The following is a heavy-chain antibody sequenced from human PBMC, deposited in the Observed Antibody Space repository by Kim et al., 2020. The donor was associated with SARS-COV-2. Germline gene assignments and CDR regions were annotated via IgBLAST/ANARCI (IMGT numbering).Heavy chain of an antibody. J-gene: IGHJ4*02. CDR2: IYYSGST. D-gene: IGHD6-19*01. CDR3: ARHRQWRNYYFDY. CDR1: GGSISSSSYY. Sequence: SETLSLTCTVSGGSISSSSYYWGWIRQPPGKGLEWIGSIYYSGSTYYNPSLKSRVTISVDTSKNQFSLKLSSVTAADTAVYYCARHRQWRNYYFDYWGQGTLVTVSS. V-gene: IGHV4-39*01.